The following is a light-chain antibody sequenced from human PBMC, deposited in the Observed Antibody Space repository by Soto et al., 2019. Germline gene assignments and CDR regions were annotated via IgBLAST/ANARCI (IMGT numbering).Light chain of an antibody. CDR2: DAS. Sequence: EIVLTQSPATMSLSPGERATLSCRASQSVSSYLAWYQQKPGQAPRLLIYDASNRATGIPARFSGSGSGTDVTRTISSIEPQAFSVYYCQQRSNLPLSFGGGSQVEIK. V-gene: IGKV3-11*01. J-gene: IGKJ4*01. CDR3: QQRSNLPLS. CDR1: QSVSSY.